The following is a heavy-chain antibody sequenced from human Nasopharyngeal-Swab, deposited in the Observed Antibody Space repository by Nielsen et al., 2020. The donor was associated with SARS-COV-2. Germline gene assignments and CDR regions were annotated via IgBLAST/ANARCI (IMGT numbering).Heavy chain of an antibody. D-gene: IGHD5-24*01. CDR2: ISSSSSDI. V-gene: IGHV3-21*01. Sequence: GESLKISCVDSGFRDYSMNWVRQAPGKGLEWVSPISSSSSDIYYADSVKGRFTISRDNAKNSLYLQMNSLRAEDTAVYYCARDINGYNYRFDYWGQGTLVTVSS. J-gene: IGHJ4*02. CDR3: ARDINGYNYRFDY. CDR1: GFRDYS.